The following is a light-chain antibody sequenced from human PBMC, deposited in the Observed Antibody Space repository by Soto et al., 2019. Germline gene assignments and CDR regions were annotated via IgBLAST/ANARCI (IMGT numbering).Light chain of an antibody. CDR2: GIS. CDR1: QTVESNN. V-gene: IGKV3-20*01. J-gene: IGKJ1*01. Sequence: EIVLTQSPGTLSLSPGERATLSCRASQTVESNNLVWYQHKRGQAPRLVIYGISNRATGVPDRFSGSGSGTDFTLSISRLEPEDFAIYYCQHYGSSSWTFGQGTKVEIK. CDR3: QHYGSSSWT.